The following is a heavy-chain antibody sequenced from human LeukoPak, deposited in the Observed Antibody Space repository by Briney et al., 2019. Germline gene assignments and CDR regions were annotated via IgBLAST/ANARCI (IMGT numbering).Heavy chain of an antibody. CDR2: IWYDGSNK. Sequence: EGSLRLSCAASGFTFSSYGMHWVRQAPGKGLEWVAVIWYDGSNKYYADSVKGRFTISRDNSKNTLYLQMNSLRAEDTAVYYCAKGPYYDSSGYFSLPDYWGQGTLVTVSS. V-gene: IGHV3-33*06. CDR3: AKGPYYDSSGYFSLPDY. D-gene: IGHD3-22*01. CDR1: GFTFSSYG. J-gene: IGHJ4*02.